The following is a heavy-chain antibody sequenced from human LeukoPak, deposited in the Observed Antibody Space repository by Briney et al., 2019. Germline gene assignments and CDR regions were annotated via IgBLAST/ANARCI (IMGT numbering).Heavy chain of an antibody. D-gene: IGHD1-26*01. CDR3: AKVVGATTRGYFDY. V-gene: IGHV3-23*01. CDR1: GFTFSSYA. Sequence: GGSLRLSCAASGFTFSSYAMSWVRQAPGKGLEWVSTISSSGGSTYYADSVKGRFTISRDNSKNTLYLQMNSLRAEDTAVYYCAKVVGATTRGYFDYWAREPWSPSPQ. CDR2: ISSSGGST. J-gene: IGHJ4*02.